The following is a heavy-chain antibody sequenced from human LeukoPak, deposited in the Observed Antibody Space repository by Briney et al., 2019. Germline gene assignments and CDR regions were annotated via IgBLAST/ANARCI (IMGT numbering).Heavy chain of an antibody. CDR1: GYTFINFG. CDR2: VIAYNGNT. J-gene: IGHJ3*02. Sequence: ASVKVSCKTSGYTFINFGISWVRQAPGQGLEWMGWVIAYNGNTQYAQKLQDRVTMTTDTSTSTAYMELRSLRSDDTAVYYCARVNFDILTGYYTPHAFDIWGQGTMVTVSS. CDR3: ARVNFDILTGYYTPHAFDI. V-gene: IGHV1-18*01. D-gene: IGHD3-9*01.